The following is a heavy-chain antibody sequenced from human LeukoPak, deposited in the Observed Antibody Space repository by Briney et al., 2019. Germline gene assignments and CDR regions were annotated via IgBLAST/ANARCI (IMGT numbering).Heavy chain of an antibody. Sequence: GASVKVSCKASGYTFTSYGISWVRQAPGQGLGWMGWISAYNGNTNYAQKLQGRVTTTTDTSTSTAYMELRSLRSDDTAVYYCARDQGSEAVLYYYYGMDVWGQGTTVTVSS. CDR1: GYTFTSYG. V-gene: IGHV1-18*01. J-gene: IGHJ6*02. CDR3: ARDQGSEAVLYYYYGMDV. D-gene: IGHD2-15*01. CDR2: ISAYNGNT.